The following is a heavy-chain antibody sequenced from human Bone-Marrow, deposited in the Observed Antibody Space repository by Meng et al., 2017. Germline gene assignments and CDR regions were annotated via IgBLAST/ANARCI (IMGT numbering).Heavy chain of an antibody. CDR3: ARGVGVGRKYYFDY. J-gene: IGHJ4*02. CDR1: GGSISSGDYY. CDR2: IYYSGST. Sequence: QVQLQESGPGLVKASQTLSLTCTVSGGSISSGDYYWSWIRQPPGKGLEWIGYIYYSGSTYYNPSLKSRVTTSADTSKNQFSLKLSSVTAADTAVYYCARGVGVGRKYYFDYWGQGTLVTVSS. D-gene: IGHD3-10*01. V-gene: IGHV4-30-4*01.